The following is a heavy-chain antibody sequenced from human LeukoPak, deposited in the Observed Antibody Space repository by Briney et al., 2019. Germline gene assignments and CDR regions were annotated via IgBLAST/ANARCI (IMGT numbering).Heavy chain of an antibody. CDR3: ARGYSSSWNYFDY. V-gene: IGHV4-59*01. Sequence: SETLSLTCTVSGGSISSYWWSWIRQPPGKGLEWIGYVFDSGSTNYNPSLKSRVTISVVTSKKQFSLKLSSVTAADTAVYYCARGYSSSWNYFDYWGQGTLVTVSS. CDR2: VFDSGST. D-gene: IGHD6-13*01. CDR1: GGSISSYW. J-gene: IGHJ4*02.